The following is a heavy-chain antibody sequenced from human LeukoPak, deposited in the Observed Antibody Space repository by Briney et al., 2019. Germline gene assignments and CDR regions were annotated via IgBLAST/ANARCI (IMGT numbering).Heavy chain of an antibody. V-gene: IGHV5-51*01. CDR3: ARHFGYSSSPGNFDY. CDR1: GYNFPYYY. D-gene: IGHD6-6*01. CDR2: IYPGGSDP. J-gene: IGHJ4*02. Sequence: GESLKISCKGSGYNFPYYYIAWVRQMPGKGLEWMGIIYPGGSDPKYSPSFQGQVTISADKSISTAYLQWSSLKASDTAMYYCARHFGYSSSPGNFDYWGQGTLVTVSS.